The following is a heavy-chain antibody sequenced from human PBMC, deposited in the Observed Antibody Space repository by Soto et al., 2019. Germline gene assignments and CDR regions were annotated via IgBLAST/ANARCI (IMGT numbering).Heavy chain of an antibody. V-gene: IGHV3-23*01. CDR3: SKGYRSASYCAYAY. J-gene: IGHJ4*02. CDR1: GLILRPGA. Sequence: SGLILRPGANLVGRPVPGEGLEWVSAISGSGGSTYYADSVKGRFTISRDNSKNTLYLQMNSLRAEDTAVYYCSKGYRSASYCAYAYWGQGTLDPGSS. D-gene: IGHD1-26*01. CDR2: ISGSGGST.